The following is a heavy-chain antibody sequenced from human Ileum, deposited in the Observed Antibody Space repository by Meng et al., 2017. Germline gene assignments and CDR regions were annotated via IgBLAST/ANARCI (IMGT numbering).Heavy chain of an antibody. J-gene: IGHJ5*01. Sequence: QGQLQESGPRLVKPSGTLSLTCAVPGGSISSSNWWTWVRQAPWKGLEWIGEIYHSGSPNYNPSLKSRVTISVDKSQNQFSLKLNSVTAADTAVYYCARVVGGPASMSGWFDPWGQGTLVTVSS. CDR2: IYHSGSP. D-gene: IGHD2-2*01. V-gene: IGHV4-4*02. CDR1: GGSISSSNW. CDR3: ARVVGGPASMSGWFDP.